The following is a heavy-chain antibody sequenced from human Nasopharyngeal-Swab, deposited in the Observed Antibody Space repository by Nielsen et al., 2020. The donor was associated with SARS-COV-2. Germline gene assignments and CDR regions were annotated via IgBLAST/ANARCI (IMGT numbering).Heavy chain of an antibody. D-gene: IGHD2-15*01. CDR3: ARDPADCSGGSCEAR. CDR2: IIPIFGTA. J-gene: IGHJ4*02. Sequence: WRRQARGQVLEWMGGIIPIFGTANYAQKFQGRVTITADESTSTAYMELSSLRSEDTAVYYCARDPADCSGGSCEARWGQGTLVTVSS. V-gene: IGHV1-69*01.